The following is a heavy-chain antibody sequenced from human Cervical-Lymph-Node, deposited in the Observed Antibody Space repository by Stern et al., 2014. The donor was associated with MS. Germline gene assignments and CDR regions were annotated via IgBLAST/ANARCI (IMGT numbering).Heavy chain of an antibody. D-gene: IGHD6-6*01. CDR1: GFIFSSYG. J-gene: IGHJ4*02. CDR3: AKDRGGSSDY. CDR2: ISYDGSNK. V-gene: IGHV3-30*18. Sequence: QVQLEESGGGVAQPGRSLRLSCAASGFIFSSYGMHWVRQAPGKGLEWVAVISYDGSNKYYADSVKGRFTISRDNSKNTLYLQMNSLRAEDTAVYYCAKDRGGSSDYWGQGTLVTVSS.